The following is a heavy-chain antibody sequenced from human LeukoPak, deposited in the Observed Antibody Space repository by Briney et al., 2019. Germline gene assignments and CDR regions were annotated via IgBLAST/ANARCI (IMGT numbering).Heavy chain of an antibody. D-gene: IGHD6-13*01. V-gene: IGHV1-69*06. Sequence: ASVKVSCKASGGTLSSYAISWVRQAPGQGLEWMGGIIPICGTANYAQKFQGRVTITADKSTSTAYMELSSLRSEDTAVYYCARAHIAAAGNNFDYWGQGTLVTVSS. J-gene: IGHJ4*02. CDR1: GGTLSSYA. CDR2: IIPICGTA. CDR3: ARAHIAAAGNNFDY.